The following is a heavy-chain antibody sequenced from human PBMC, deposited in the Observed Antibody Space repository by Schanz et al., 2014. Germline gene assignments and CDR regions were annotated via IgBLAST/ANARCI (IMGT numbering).Heavy chain of an antibody. CDR2: IHYDGTYK. D-gene: IGHD5-12*01. V-gene: IGHV3-7*01. CDR3: ARDGYNAYDLKRGDY. CDR1: GFTFSSYA. Sequence: EVQVVESGGGLVQPGGSLRLSCAVSGFTFSSYAMSWVRQAPGKGLEWVAFIHYDGTYKYYADSVQGRFTISRDNAKNSLYLQMNSLRAEDTAVYYCARDGYNAYDLKRGDYWGQGTQVAVSS. J-gene: IGHJ4*02.